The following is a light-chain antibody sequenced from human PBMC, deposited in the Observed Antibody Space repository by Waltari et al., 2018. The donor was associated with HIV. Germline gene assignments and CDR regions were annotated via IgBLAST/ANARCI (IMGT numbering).Light chain of an antibody. Sequence: QSVLTQPPSASGTPGQRVSVPFSGVHSNIGTKPVHWYQHLPGPAPKLLIYSNNQRPSGVPARFSGSRSGTSASLAISGLQSEDEADYYCAVWDDSLKGRVFGTGTKVTVL. CDR3: AVWDDSLKGRV. CDR2: SNN. CDR1: HSNIGTKP. J-gene: IGLJ1*01. V-gene: IGLV1-44*01.